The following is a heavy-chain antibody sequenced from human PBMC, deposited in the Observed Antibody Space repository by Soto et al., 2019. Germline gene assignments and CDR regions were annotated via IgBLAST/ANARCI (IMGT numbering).Heavy chain of an antibody. CDR2: IRQDGNEI. CDR1: GFTFSSYW. J-gene: IGHJ4*02. Sequence: GRSLRLSCAASGFTFSSYWMTWVLQAPGKGLEWVANIRQDGNEIYYVDSVKGRFTISRDNTRNSLYLQMNSLRADDTAVYYCARDPYYDVYFDYWGQGTLVTVSS. D-gene: IGHD3-16*01. V-gene: IGHV3-7*03. CDR3: ARDPYYDVYFDY.